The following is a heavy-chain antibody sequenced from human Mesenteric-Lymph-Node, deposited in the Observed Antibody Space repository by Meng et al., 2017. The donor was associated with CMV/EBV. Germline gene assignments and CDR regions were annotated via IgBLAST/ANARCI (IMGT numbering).Heavy chain of an antibody. V-gene: IGHV3-53*01. Sequence: GGSLRLSCAASGFTVSSNYMSWVRQAPGKGLEWVSVIYSGGSTYYADSVKGRFTISRDNSKNTLYLQMNSLRAEDTAVYYCARVRRGSGSYFIDYWGQGTLVTVSS. CDR2: IYSGGST. D-gene: IGHD3-10*01. J-gene: IGHJ4*02. CDR3: ARVRRGSGSYFIDY. CDR1: GFTVSSNY.